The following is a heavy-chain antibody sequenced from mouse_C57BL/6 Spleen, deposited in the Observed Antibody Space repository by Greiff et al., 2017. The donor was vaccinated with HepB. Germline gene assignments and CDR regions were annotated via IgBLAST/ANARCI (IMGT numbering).Heavy chain of an antibody. Sequence: VMLVESGPELVKPGASVKISCKASGYAFSSSWMNWVKQRPGKGLEWIGRIYPGDGDTNYNGKFKGKATLTADKSSSTAYMQLSSLTSEDSAVYFCARSHYYGSSPAWFAYWGQGTLVTVSA. CDR3: ARSHYYGSSPAWFAY. V-gene: IGHV1-82*01. J-gene: IGHJ3*01. D-gene: IGHD1-1*01. CDR1: GYAFSSSW. CDR2: IYPGDGDT.